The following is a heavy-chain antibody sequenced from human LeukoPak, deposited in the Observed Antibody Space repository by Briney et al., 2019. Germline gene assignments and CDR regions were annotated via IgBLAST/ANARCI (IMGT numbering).Heavy chain of an antibody. CDR2: INWNGGST. J-gene: IGHJ4*02. D-gene: IGHD3-3*02. V-gene: IGHV3-20*04. CDR1: GFTFDDYG. CDR3: AKAAFSRTSYFDY. Sequence: PGGSLRLSCAASGFTFDDYGMGWVRQAPGKGLEWVSGINWNGGSTGYADSVKGRFTISRDNSKNTLYLQMDSLRADDTAVYYCAKAAFSRTSYFDYWGQGTLVTASS.